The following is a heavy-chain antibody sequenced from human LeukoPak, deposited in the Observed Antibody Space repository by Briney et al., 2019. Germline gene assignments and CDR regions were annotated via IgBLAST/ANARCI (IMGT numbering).Heavy chain of an antibody. Sequence: PSETLSLTFTVSGGSISSGSYYWSWIRQPAGKGLEWIGRIYTSGSTNYNPSLKSRVTISVDTSKNQFSLKLSSVTAADTAVYYCAREGEDIVLTVYATSGGWFDPWGQGTLVTVSS. CDR2: IYTSGST. D-gene: IGHD2-8*01. J-gene: IGHJ5*02. V-gene: IGHV4-61*02. CDR1: GGSISSGSYY. CDR3: AREGEDIVLTVYATSGGWFDP.